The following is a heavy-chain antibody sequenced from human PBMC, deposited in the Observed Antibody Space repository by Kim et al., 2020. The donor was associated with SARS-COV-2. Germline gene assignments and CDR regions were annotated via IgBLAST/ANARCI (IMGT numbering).Heavy chain of an antibody. J-gene: IGHJ5*02. V-gene: IGHV4-39*07. CDR1: GGSISSSSYY. D-gene: IGHD4-17*01. CDR3: ARDKYFMTTVTIYNWFDP. Sequence: SETLSLTCTVSGGSISSSSYYWGWIRQPPGKGLEWIGSIYYSGSTYYNPSLKSRVTISVDTSKNQFSLKLSSVTAADTAVYYCARDKYFMTTVTIYNWFDPWGQGTLVTVSS. CDR2: IYYSGST.